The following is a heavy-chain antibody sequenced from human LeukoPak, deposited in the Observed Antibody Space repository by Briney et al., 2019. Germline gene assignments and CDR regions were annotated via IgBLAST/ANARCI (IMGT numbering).Heavy chain of an antibody. J-gene: IGHJ5*02. CDR2: TIPPSGTP. CDR3: ARETPDIPLAGTIGYSWFDP. CDR1: GGTFTTYS. Sequence: SVKVSCKASGGTFTTYSISWVRQAPGQGLEWMGGTIPPSGTPNYAQKFQGRAMITTDESTSTAYMELSSLTSEDTAVYYCARETPDIPLAGTIGYSWFDPWGQGTRVTVSS. D-gene: IGHD6-19*01. V-gene: IGHV1-69*05.